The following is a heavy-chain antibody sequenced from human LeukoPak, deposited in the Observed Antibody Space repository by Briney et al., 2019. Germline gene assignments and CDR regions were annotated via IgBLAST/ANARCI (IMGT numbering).Heavy chain of an antibody. CDR2: MNPDSGNT. V-gene: IGHV1-8*03. J-gene: IGHJ5*02. Sequence: ASVRVSCKASGYTFTSYDINWVRQAPGQGLEWVAWMNPDSGNTGYAQKVQGRVTITRNNSISTAYMELSSLRSEDTAVYYCARGQRGGLRYFAWGQGTLVTVSS. CDR1: GYTFTSYD. D-gene: IGHD3-9*01. CDR3: ARGQRGGLRYFA.